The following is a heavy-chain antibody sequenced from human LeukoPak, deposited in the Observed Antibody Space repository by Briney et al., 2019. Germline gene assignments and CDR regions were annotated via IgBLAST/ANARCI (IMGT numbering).Heavy chain of an antibody. V-gene: IGHV4-39*07. D-gene: IGHD6-13*01. Sequence: SETLSLTCTVSGGSISTSTYWGWIRQPPGKGLEWVGNIYYSGTTYYNPSLKSRVTISVDTSKNQFSLELSSVTAADTAVYFCARGRVSSSSWYSTYYYYFYMDVWGKGTTVTVSS. J-gene: IGHJ6*03. CDR3: ARGRVSSSSWYSTYYYYFYMDV. CDR2: IYYSGTT. CDR1: GGSISTSTY.